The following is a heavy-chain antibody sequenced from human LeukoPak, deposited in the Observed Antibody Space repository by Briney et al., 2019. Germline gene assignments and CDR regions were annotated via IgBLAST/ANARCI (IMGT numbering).Heavy chain of an antibody. CDR2: IYYSGST. J-gene: IGHJ4*02. V-gene: IGHV4-59*01. CDR3: ARDYCDSSGYYSGFDY. CDR1: GGSISSYY. Sequence: PSETLSLTCTVSGGSISSYYWSWIRQPPGKGLEWIGYIYYSGSTNYNPSLKSRVTISVDTSKNQFSLKLSSVTAADTAVYYCARDYCDSSGYYSGFDYWGQGTLVTVSS. D-gene: IGHD3-22*01.